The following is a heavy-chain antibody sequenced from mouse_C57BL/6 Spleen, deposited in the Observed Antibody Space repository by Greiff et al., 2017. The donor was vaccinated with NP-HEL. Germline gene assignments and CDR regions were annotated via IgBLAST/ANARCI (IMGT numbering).Heavy chain of an antibody. CDR3: ARRDYGRGYAMDY. V-gene: IGHV1-19*01. CDR2: INPYNGGT. Sequence: VQLQQSGPVLVKPGASVKMSCKASGYTFTDYYMNWVKQSHGKSLEWIGVINPYNGGTSYNKKFKGKATLTVDKSSSTAYMELNSLTSEDSAVYYCARRDYGRGYAMDYWGQGTSVTVSS. J-gene: IGHJ4*01. D-gene: IGHD2-4*01. CDR1: GYTFTDYY.